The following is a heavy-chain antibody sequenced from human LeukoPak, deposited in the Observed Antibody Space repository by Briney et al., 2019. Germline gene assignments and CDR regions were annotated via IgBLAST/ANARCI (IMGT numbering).Heavy chain of an antibody. CDR1: GGTFSSYA. D-gene: IGHD3-22*01. CDR2: IIPILGTA. CDR3: ARRHYDSSGYSDYFDY. J-gene: IGHJ4*02. Sequence: ASVKVSCKASGGTFSSYAISWVRQAPGQGLEWVGGIIPILGTANYAQKFQGRVTITTDESTSTAYMELSSLRSEDTAVYYCARRHYDSSGYSDYFDYWGQGTLVTVSS. V-gene: IGHV1-69*05.